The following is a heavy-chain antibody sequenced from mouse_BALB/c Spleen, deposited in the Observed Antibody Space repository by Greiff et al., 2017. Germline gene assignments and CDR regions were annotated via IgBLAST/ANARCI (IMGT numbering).Heavy chain of an antibody. V-gene: IGHV3-8*02. Sequence: EVLLVESGPSLVKPSQTLSLTCSVTGDSITSGYWNWIRKFPGNKLEYMGYISYSGSTYYNPSLKSRISITRDTSKNQYYLQLNSVTTEDTATYYCARSPITTVVPYYFDYWGQGTTLTVSS. D-gene: IGHD1-1*01. J-gene: IGHJ2*01. CDR1: GDSITSGY. CDR3: ARSPITTVVPYYFDY. CDR2: ISYSGST.